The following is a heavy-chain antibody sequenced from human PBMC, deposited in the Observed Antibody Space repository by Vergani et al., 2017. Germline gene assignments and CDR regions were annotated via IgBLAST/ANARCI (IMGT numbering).Heavy chain of an antibody. Sequence: EVQLVQSGAEVKKPGATLKTSCKVSGYTFTDHYMHWVKQAPGKGLEWMGLVDPEDGETIYAEKFEGRVTIAADTSTDTAHLELSSLRSEDTAVYYCATPQTVTTGGMEVWGQGTMVIVSS. D-gene: IGHD4-17*01. J-gene: IGHJ6*02. CDR3: ATPQTVTTGGMEV. CDR2: VDPEDGET. CDR1: GYTFTDHY. V-gene: IGHV1-69-2*01.